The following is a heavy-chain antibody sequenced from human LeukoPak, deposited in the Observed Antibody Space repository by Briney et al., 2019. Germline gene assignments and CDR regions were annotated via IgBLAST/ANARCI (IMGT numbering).Heavy chain of an antibody. J-gene: IGHJ4*02. CDR3: ARDSSGWRKFDY. CDR1: GGTFSNYA. CDR2: IIPIYATA. D-gene: IGHD6-19*01. V-gene: IGHV1-69*13. Sequence: SVKVSCKASGGTFSNYAISWVRQATGQGLEWMGGIIPIYATAKYVQKFQGRVKITADESTSTAYMELSSLRSEDTAVYYCARDSSGWRKFDYWGQGTLVTVSS.